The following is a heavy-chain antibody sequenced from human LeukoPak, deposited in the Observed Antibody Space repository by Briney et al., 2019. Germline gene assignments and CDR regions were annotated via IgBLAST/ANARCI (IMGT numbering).Heavy chain of an antibody. CDR3: AGERQQLVVCDYYYMDV. CDR1: GFAFRSYS. CDR2: ISSSSSTI. J-gene: IGHJ6*03. V-gene: IGHV3-48*04. D-gene: IGHD6-13*01. Sequence: GGFLRLSCAVSGFAFRSYSMNCVRGAPGKGLEWVSYISSSSSTIYYADSLRGGSPIPRDNARNSLYWQWNILRAEDTAANTCAGERQQLVVCDYYYMDVWGKGTTVTVSS.